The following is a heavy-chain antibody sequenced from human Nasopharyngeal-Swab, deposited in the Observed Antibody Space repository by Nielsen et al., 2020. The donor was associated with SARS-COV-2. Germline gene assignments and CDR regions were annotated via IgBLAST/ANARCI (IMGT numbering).Heavy chain of an antibody. V-gene: IGHV3-21*01. D-gene: IGHD3-3*01. CDR3: ASLLSITIFGDFDY. CDR1: GFTFSSYS. Sequence: GGSLRLSCAASGFTFSSYSMNWVRHAPGKGLEWVSSISSSSSYIYYADSVKGRFTISRDNAKNSLYLQMNSLRAEDTAVYYCASLLSITIFGDFDYWGQGTLVTVSS. CDR2: ISSSSSYI. J-gene: IGHJ4*02.